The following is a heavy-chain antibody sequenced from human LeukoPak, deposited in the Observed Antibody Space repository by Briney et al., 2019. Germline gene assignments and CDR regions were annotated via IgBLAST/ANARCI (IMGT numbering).Heavy chain of an antibody. CDR2: ISGNGAKT. Sequence: GGSLRLSCEASGFTFSSYGTSWVRQAPGKGLEWVSTISGNGAKTYYADSVKGRFTISRDNSKNTLYLQMNSLRAEDTAVYYCAKDIRRSSGWYHDYYYGMDVWGQGTTVTVSS. J-gene: IGHJ6*02. CDR3: AKDIRRSSGWYHDYYYGMDV. D-gene: IGHD6-19*01. CDR1: GFTFSSYG. V-gene: IGHV3-23*01.